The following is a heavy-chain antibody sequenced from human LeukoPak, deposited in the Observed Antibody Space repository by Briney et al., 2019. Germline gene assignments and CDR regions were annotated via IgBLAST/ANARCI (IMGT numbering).Heavy chain of an antibody. CDR2: IWYDGSYK. D-gene: IGHD3-10*01. Sequence: GGSLRLSCAASGFTFSNHGMHWARQAPGKGLEWVAVIWYDGSYKYYADSVKGRFTISRDNSKNTLYLQMNSLIAEDTAVYYCAKDLGIWFGESHFDSWGQGTLVTVSS. CDR3: AKDLGIWFGESHFDS. V-gene: IGHV3-33*06. J-gene: IGHJ4*02. CDR1: GFTFSNHG.